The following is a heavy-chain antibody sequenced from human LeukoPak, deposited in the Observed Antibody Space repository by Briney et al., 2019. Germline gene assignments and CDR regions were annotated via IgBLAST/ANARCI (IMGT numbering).Heavy chain of an antibody. Sequence: GGSLRLSCAASGFTFSSYAMHWVRQAPGKGLEWVAVISYDGSNKYYADSVKGRFTFSRDNSKNTLYLQMNSLRAEDTAVYYCVGVRFLEWLGDAFDIWGQGTMVTVSS. J-gene: IGHJ3*02. CDR3: VGVRFLEWLGDAFDI. D-gene: IGHD3-3*01. V-gene: IGHV3-30-3*01. CDR2: ISYDGSNK. CDR1: GFTFSSYA.